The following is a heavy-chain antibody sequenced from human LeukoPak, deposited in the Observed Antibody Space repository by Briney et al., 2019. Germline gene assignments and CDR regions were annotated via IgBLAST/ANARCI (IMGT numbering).Heavy chain of an antibody. CDR2: INPNSGGT. CDR1: GYTFTGYY. V-gene: IGHV1-2*02. CDR3: ARPVLLWFGETTYFDY. Sequence: GASVKVSCKASGYTFTGYYMHWVRQAPGQGLEWMGWINPNSGGTNYAQKFQGRVTMTRDTSISTAYMELSRLRSDDTAVYYCARPVLLWFGETTYFDYWGQGTLVTVSS. J-gene: IGHJ4*02. D-gene: IGHD3-10*01.